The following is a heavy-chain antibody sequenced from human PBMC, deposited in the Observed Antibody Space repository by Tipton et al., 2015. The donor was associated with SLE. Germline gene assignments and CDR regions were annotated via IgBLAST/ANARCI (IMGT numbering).Heavy chain of an antibody. V-gene: IGHV4-38-2*01. J-gene: IGHJ4*02. D-gene: IGHD4-17*01. CDR2: IDHSGST. CDR3: ARGDYGDDFDY. CDR1: GYSISSGYY. Sequence: TLSLTCAVSGYSISSGYYWGWIRQPPGKGLEWIGSIDHSGSTNYNPSLKSRVTISVDTSKNQFSLKLSSVTAADTAVYYCARGDYGDDFDYWGQGTLVTVSS.